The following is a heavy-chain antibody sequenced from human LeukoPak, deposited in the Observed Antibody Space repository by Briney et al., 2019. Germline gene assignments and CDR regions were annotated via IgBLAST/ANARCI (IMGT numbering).Heavy chain of an antibody. CDR2: IKEHGSEK. CDR3: ARLPLTERRHFEY. V-gene: IGHV3-7*05. CDR1: GFEFNDYW. D-gene: IGHD5-24*01. Sequence: PGGSLRLSCAASGFEFNDYWMSWVRQAPGKGLEWVANIKEHGSEKYYLESVKGRFTISRDNARNSLYLQMNSLRAEDTAVYYCARLPLTERRHFEYWGQGTLVTVSS. J-gene: IGHJ4*02.